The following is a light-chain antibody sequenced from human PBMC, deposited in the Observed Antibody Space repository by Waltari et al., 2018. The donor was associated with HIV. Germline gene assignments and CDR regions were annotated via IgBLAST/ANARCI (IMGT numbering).Light chain of an antibody. J-gene: IGLJ1*01. CDR2: QDS. V-gene: IGLV3-1*01. CDR3: QAWDSSTGV. CDR1: QLGNKY. Sequence: SYELTQPPSVSVSPGQTASITCPGDQLGNKYDCWYQQKAGQSPVLVIYQDSKRPSGIPERFSGSNSENTATLTISGTQAMDEADYYCQAWDSSTGVFGTGTKVTVL.